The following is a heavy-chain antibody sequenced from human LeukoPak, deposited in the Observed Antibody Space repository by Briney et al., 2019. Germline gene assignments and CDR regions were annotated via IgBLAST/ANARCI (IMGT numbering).Heavy chain of an antibody. V-gene: IGHV4-34*01. CDR3: ARCQDSSGWFGTLNY. CDR2: INHSGST. Sequence: SETLSLTCAVYGGSFSGYYWSWIRQPPGKGLEWIGEINHSGSTNYNPSLKSRVTISVDTSKNQFSLKLSSVTAADTAVYYCARCQDSSGWFGTLNYWGQGTLVTVSS. J-gene: IGHJ4*02. CDR1: GGSFSGYY. D-gene: IGHD6-19*01.